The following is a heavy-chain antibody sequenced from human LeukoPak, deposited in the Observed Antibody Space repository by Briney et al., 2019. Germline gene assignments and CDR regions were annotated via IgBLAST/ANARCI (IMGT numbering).Heavy chain of an antibody. J-gene: IGHJ3*02. CDR3: ARGPSARFFGVAKGAFDI. V-gene: IGHV3-7*03. Sequence: QPGGSLRLSCAASGFTLSRYWMSWVRQAPGEGPEWVANIKQDESEKDYADSVRGRFTISRDNAKNSLFLQMNSLRAGDTARYYCARGPSARFFGVAKGAFDIWGQGTMVTVSS. D-gene: IGHD3-3*01. CDR1: GFTLSRYW. CDR2: IKQDESEK.